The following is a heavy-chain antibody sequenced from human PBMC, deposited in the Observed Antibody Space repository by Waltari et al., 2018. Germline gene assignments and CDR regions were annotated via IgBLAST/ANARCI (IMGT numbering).Heavy chain of an antibody. CDR1: GDSMSNTDC. Sequence: QLQLQESGPELVKPSGTLSLTCAVSGDSMSNTDCWSWVRQPPGKGLEWMGQARGDWKTNYNPSFASRVTISRDTYNKQFSLKVTSATAADTAVYYCARDRGRGLYLDSWGPGILVTVSP. V-gene: IGHV4-4*02. J-gene: IGHJ4*02. D-gene: IGHD2-15*01. CDR2: ARGDWKT. CDR3: ARDRGRGLYLDS.